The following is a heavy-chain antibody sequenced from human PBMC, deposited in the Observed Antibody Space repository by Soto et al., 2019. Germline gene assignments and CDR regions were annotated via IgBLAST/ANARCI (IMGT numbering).Heavy chain of an antibody. CDR1: GRSISSVGYY. Sequence: QVQLQASGPGLVKPSQTLSLTCAVSGRSISSVGYYWSWVRQHPGKGLEWIGSISYTGSTYYNPSLENRLSISLATSGNRFSLRLNSVTAADTAIYYCARPNDYWNGYGPFDYWGQGSLVSVSS. CDR3: ARPNDYWNGYGPFDY. D-gene: IGHD3-3*01. V-gene: IGHV4-31*11. J-gene: IGHJ4*02. CDR2: ISYTGST.